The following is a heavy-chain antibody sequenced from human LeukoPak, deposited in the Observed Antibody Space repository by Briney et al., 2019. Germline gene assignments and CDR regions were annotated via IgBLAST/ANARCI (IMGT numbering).Heavy chain of an antibody. CDR1: GFTFSSYS. CDR3: ARDDGSYCAFDI. CDR2: ISSSSSTI. Sequence: GGSLRLSCAASGFTFSSYSMNWVRQAPGKGLEWVSYISSSSSTIYYADSVKGRFTISRDNAKNSLYLQMNSLRAEDTAVYYCARDDGSYCAFDIWGQGTMVTVPS. J-gene: IGHJ3*02. V-gene: IGHV3-48*01. D-gene: IGHD1-26*01.